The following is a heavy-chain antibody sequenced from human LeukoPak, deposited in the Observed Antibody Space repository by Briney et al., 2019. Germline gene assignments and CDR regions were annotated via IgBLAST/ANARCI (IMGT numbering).Heavy chain of an antibody. CDR1: GITFSTYS. J-gene: IGHJ4*02. D-gene: IGHD4-23*01. CDR3: AREDGGNYFDY. V-gene: IGHV3-48*01. Sequence: GGSLRLSCVASGITFSTYSMNWVRQAPGKGLEWVSYISSFSGTINYADSVKGRFTISRDNAKNSLYLQMNSLRAEDTAVYYCAREDGGNYFDYWGQGTLVTVSS. CDR2: ISSFSGTI.